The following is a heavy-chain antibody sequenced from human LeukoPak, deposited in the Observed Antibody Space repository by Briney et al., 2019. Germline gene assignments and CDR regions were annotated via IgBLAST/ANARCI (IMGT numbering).Heavy chain of an antibody. CDR1: GFTFSSYW. D-gene: IGHD2-2*01. V-gene: IGHV3-74*01. Sequence: QPGGSLRLSCAASGFTFSSYWMHWVRQAPGKGLVWVSHINSDGSSTSYADSVKGRFTISRDNAKNTLYLQMNSLRAEDTAVYYCARGGSSARGDYWGQGTLVTVSS. CDR2: INSDGSST. J-gene: IGHJ4*02. CDR3: ARGGSSARGDY.